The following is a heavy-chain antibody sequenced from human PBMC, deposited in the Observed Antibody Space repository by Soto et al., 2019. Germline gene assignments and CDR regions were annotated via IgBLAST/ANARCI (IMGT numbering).Heavy chain of an antibody. D-gene: IGHD3-22*01. CDR3: ARMSVTMRNWFDP. CDR1: GGSVSSGNYY. V-gene: IGHV4-61*01. Sequence: PSETLSLTCTVSGGSVSSGNYYWSWIRQPPGKGLDWIGDIYYTGSTNHDPSLKSRVTMSVDTSKNQFSLKLNSVTAADTAVYYCARMSVTMRNWFDPWGQGTLVTVS. CDR2: IYYTGST. J-gene: IGHJ5*02.